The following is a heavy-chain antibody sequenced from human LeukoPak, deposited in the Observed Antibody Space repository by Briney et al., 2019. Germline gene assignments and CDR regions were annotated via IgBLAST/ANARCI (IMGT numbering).Heavy chain of an antibody. D-gene: IGHD5-24*01. CDR3: ARDRDGYNWADAFDI. CDR1: GYTFTSYY. CDR2: INPSGGST. Sequence: ASMKVSCKASGYTFTSYYMHWVRQAPGQGLEWMGIINPSGGSTSYAQKFQGRVTMTRDTSTSTVYMELSSLRSEDTAVYYCARDRDGYNWADAFDIWGQGTMVTVSS. J-gene: IGHJ3*02. V-gene: IGHV1-46*01.